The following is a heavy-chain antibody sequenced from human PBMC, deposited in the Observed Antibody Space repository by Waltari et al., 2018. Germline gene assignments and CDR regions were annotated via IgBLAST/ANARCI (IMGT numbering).Heavy chain of an antibody. CDR3: ARDQWFAFDI. Sequence: EVQLVESGGGLVQPGGSLRLSCAASGFTLSSYWMSWVRQAPGKGLEGVANRKKDGSEEYYVDSVRGRFTISRDNAKNSLYLQMNSLRPEDTAVYYCARDQWFAFDIWGQGTMVTVSS. CDR2: RKKDGSEE. D-gene: IGHD3-22*01. V-gene: IGHV3-7*01. CDR1: GFTLSSYW. J-gene: IGHJ3*02.